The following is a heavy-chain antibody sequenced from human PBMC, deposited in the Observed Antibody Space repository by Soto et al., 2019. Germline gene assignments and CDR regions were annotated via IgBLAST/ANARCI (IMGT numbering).Heavy chain of an antibody. CDR3: ARDMWIEARPGYYYYGMDV. CDR2: IWYDGSNK. J-gene: IGHJ6*02. Sequence: PGGSLRLSCAASGFTFSSYGMHWVRQAPGKGLEWVAVIWYDGSNKYYADSVKGRFTISRGNSKNTLYLQMNSLRAEDTAVYYCARDMWIEARPGYYYYGMDVWGQGTTVTVSS. CDR1: GFTFSSYG. V-gene: IGHV3-33*01. D-gene: IGHD6-6*01.